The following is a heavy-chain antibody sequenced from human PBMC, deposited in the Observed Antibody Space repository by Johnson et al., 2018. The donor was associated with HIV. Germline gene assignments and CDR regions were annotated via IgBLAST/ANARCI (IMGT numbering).Heavy chain of an antibody. V-gene: IGHV3-30*02. CDR1: GFTFSSYG. CDR3: AKDAGIAVAEGAFDI. Sequence: QVQLVESGGGLVQPGGSLGLSCAASGFTFSSYGMHWVRQAPGKGLEWVAFIRYDGSNKYYADSVKGRFTISSDNSKNTLYLQMSSRRTEDTSVYYCAKDAGIAVAEGAFDIWGQGTMVTVSS. D-gene: IGHD6-19*01. CDR2: IRYDGSNK. J-gene: IGHJ3*02.